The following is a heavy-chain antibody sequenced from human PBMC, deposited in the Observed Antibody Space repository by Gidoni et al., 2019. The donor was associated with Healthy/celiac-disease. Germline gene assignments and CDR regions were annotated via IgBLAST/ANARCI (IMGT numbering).Heavy chain of an antibody. CDR2: INPSGGST. V-gene: IGHV1-46*03. J-gene: IGHJ4*02. D-gene: IGHD2-15*01. Sequence: QVQLVQSGAEVKKTGASVKVSCKASGYTFTSYYMHWVRQAPGQGLEWMGIINPSGGSTSYAQKFQGRVTMTRDTSTSTVYMELSSLRSEDTAVYYCASIGYCSGGSCKGAYYFDYWGQGTLVTVSS. CDR1: GYTFTSYY. CDR3: ASIGYCSGGSCKGAYYFDY.